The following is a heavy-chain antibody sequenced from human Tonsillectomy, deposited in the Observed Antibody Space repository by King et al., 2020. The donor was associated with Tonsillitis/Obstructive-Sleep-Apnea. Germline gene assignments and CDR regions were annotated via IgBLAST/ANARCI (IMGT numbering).Heavy chain of an antibody. J-gene: IGHJ5*02. CDR1: GYTFTDYY. D-gene: IGHD3-22*01. V-gene: IGHV1-2*02. Sequence: QLVQSGAEVKKPGASVKVSCKVSGYTFTDYYMHWVRQAPGQGLEWMGWINPNSGGTNYAQKFQGRVTMTRDTSISTAYMELSRLRCDDTAVYYCARVGAFYDCSAYYVSWGQGTLVTVSS. CDR2: INPNSGGT. CDR3: ARVGAFYDCSAYYVS.